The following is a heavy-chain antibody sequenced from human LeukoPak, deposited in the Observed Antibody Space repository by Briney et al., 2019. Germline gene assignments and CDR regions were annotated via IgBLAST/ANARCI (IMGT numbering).Heavy chain of an antibody. V-gene: IGHV4-61*01. CDR2: IYYSGST. J-gene: IGHJ4*02. CDR1: GGSVSSDSYL. CDR3: ARGQRRLQDY. Sequence: SSETLSLTCTVSGGSVSSDSYLWPWIRQPPGKGLEWIVYIYYSGSTNYNPSLESRVTISLDTSKSQISLKLSSVTAADTAVYYCARGQRRLQDYWGQGTLVTVSS.